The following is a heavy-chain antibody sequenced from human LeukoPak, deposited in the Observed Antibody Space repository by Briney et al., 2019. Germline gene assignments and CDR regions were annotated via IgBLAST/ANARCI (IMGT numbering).Heavy chain of an antibody. CDR2: IHTSGTT. CDR1: GDSMRSY. Sequence: NPSETLSLTCTVSGDSMRSYWSFIRQPAGKGLERMGRIHTSGTTWYNASLKSRVAMSVDTSKNQFSLRLTSVTAADTAVYYCARGDLYDGGGRNWFGPWGQGTLVTVPS. D-gene: IGHD3-16*01. V-gene: IGHV4-4*07. J-gene: IGHJ5*02. CDR3: ARGDLYDGGGRNWFGP.